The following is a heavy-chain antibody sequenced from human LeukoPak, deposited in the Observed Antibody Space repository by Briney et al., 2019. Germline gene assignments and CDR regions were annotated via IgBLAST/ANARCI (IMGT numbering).Heavy chain of an antibody. D-gene: IGHD3-10*01. CDR2: IKQDGSEK. CDR3: ARVEMVRGVITGSHYMDV. J-gene: IGHJ6*03. CDR1: GFTFSSYW. V-gene: IGHV3-7*01. Sequence: GGSLRLSCAASGFTFSSYWMSWVRQAPGKGLEWVANIKQDGSEKYYVDSVKGRFTISRDNAKNSLYLQMNSLRAEDTAVYYCARVEMVRGVITGSHYMDVWGKGTTVTVSS.